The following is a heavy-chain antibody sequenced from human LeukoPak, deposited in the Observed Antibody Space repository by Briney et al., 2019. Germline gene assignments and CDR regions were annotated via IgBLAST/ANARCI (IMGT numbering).Heavy chain of an antibody. CDR2: ISSSSSYI. V-gene: IGHV3-21*01. CDR1: GFTFSSYS. J-gene: IGHJ3*02. D-gene: IGHD3-22*01. CDR3: AREGNYYDSSGREKDAFDI. Sequence: GGSLRLSCAASGFTFSSYSMNWVRQAPGKGLEWVSSISSSSSYIYYADSVKGRFTISRDNAKNSLYLQMNSLRAEDTAVYYCAREGNYYDSSGREKDAFDIWGQGTMVTVSS.